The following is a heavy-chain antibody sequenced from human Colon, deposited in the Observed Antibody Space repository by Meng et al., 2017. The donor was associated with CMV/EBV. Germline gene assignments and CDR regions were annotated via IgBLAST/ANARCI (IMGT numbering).Heavy chain of an antibody. CDR1: GFSLSTSGVG. CDR3: AHRRSRTYSIDY. V-gene: IGHV2-5*02. D-gene: IGHD5-12*01. CDR2: IYWDDDK. Sequence: QITVKESGPTLVKPTQTLTLTCTFSGFSLSTSGVGVGWIRQPPGKALEWLALIYWDDDKRYSLSLKSRLTITKDTSKNQVVLTLTNMDPVDTATYYCAHRRSRTYSIDYWGQGTLVTVSS. J-gene: IGHJ4*02.